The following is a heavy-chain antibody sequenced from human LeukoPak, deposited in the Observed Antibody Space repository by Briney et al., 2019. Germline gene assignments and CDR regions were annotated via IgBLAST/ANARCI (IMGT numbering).Heavy chain of an antibody. Sequence: VGSLRLSCAASGFTFSSYGMHWVRQAPGKGLEWVAFIRYDGSNKYYADSVKGRFTISRDNSKNTLYLQMNSLRAEDTAVYYCAKLYYYDSSGIFDAFDIWGQGTMVTVSS. CDR3: AKLYYYDSSGIFDAFDI. CDR1: GFTFSSYG. J-gene: IGHJ3*02. CDR2: IRYDGSNK. D-gene: IGHD3-22*01. V-gene: IGHV3-30*02.